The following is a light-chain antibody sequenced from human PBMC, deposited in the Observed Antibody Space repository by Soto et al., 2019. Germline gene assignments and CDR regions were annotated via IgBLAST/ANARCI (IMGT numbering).Light chain of an antibody. V-gene: IGLV2-11*01. CDR3: CSSAVTFYV. CDR2: DVS. J-gene: IGLJ1*01. CDR1: SIDVGGSNY. Sequence: QSVLTQPRSVSGSPGQSVTISCTGPSIDVGGSNYVSWYQQHPGKAPKLMIYDVSERPSGVPDRFSRSTSGNTASLTLSGLQAEDEADYFLCSSAVTFYVFGTETKVTVL.